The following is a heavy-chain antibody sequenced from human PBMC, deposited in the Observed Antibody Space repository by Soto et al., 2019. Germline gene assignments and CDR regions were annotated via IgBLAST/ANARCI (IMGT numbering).Heavy chain of an antibody. CDR1: GVSISNFY. CDR2: IYYSGST. Sequence: SDTLSLTCIVAGVSISNFYSTSLLLPPGKGLEWIGYIYYSGSTNYNPSLTSRVTISVDTSKNQFSLKLNSVTAADTAVYYCARDLWGYCGEDCYPLAVWGQGTTVT. D-gene: IGHD2-21*02. V-gene: IGHV4-59*01. J-gene: IGHJ6*02. CDR3: ARDLWGYCGEDCYPLAV.